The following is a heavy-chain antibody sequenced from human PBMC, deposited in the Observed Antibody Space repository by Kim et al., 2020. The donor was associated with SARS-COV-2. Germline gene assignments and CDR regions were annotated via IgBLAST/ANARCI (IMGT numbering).Heavy chain of an antibody. V-gene: IGHV5-51*01. Sequence: DTRYSPSVQGQFTSSADKSISTAYLQWSSLKASDTAMYYCARRRNGDFDYWGQGTLVTVSS. CDR2: DT. CDR3: ARRRNGDFDY. J-gene: IGHJ4*02. D-gene: IGHD1-1*01.